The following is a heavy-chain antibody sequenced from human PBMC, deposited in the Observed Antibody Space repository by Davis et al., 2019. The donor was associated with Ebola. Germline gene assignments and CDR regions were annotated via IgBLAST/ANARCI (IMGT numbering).Heavy chain of an antibody. CDR1: GFTFGDYA. D-gene: IGHD3-10*01. CDR2: IRSKAYGGTT. V-gene: IGHV3-49*04. Sequence: GESLKISCTASGFTFGDYAMSWVRQAPGKGLEWVGFIRSKAYGGTTEYAASVKGRFTISRDDSKSIAYLQMNSLKTEDTAVYYCTRVRITMVRGVIKDGMDVWGKGTTVTVSS. CDR3: TRVRITMVRGVIKDGMDV. J-gene: IGHJ6*04.